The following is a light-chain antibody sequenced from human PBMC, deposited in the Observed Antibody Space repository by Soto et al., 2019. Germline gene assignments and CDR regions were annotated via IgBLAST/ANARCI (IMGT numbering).Light chain of an antibody. V-gene: IGLV2-14*01. Sequence: QSVLTQPASVSGSPGQSITISCTGTSSDVGGYNYVSWYQQHPGKAPKLMIYEVSNRPSGASNRFSGSKSANTASLTISGLQAEDEADYYCSSYTSSTYWVFGGGTKVTVL. CDR2: EVS. J-gene: IGLJ3*02. CDR1: SSDVGGYNY. CDR3: SSYTSSTYWV.